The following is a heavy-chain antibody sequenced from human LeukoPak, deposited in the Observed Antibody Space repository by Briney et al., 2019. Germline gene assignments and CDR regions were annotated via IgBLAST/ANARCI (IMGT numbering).Heavy chain of an antibody. V-gene: IGHV3-23*01. Sequence: GGSLRLSCAASGFTFGSYGMSWVRQAPGKGLEWVSFITPNADRTSYADSVEGRFTISRANPRNTLYMQMNSLRDEDTAIYYCAIMHGYYDGSGYWVQWGQGTLVTVSS. CDR1: GFTFGSYG. D-gene: IGHD3-22*01. J-gene: IGHJ1*01. CDR3: AIMHGYYDGSGYWVQ. CDR2: ITPNADRT.